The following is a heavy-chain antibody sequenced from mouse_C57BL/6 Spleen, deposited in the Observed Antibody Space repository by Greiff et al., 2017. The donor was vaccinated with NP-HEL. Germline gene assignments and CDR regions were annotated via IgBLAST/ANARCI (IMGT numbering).Heavy chain of an antibody. CDR3: AREGFIYFDS. J-gene: IGHJ2*01. V-gene: IGHV1-22*01. CDR2: INPNNGGT. D-gene: IGHD1-1*01. Sequence: EVKLVESGPELVKPGASVKMSCKASGYTFTDYNMHWVKQSHGKSLEWIGYINPNNGGTSYNQKFKGKATLTVNKSSSTAYMELRSLTSEDSAVYYCAREGFIYFDSWGHGTTLTVSS. CDR1: GYTFTDYN.